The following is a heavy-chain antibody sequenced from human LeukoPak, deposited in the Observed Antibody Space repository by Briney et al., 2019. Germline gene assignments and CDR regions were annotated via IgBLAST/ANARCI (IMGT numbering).Heavy chain of an antibody. V-gene: IGHV1-46*02. Sequence: ASVKVPCKTSGYSFNSHHVHWVRQAPGQGLEWMGVKFSHDGTTSYTQNFQGRLTMTRDTSTSTVYMELSSLRSEDTAVYYCARDSGNFHYDMDVWGQGTTVIVSS. CDR3: ARDSGNFHYDMDV. D-gene: IGHD3-10*01. CDR1: GYSFNSHH. CDR2: KFSHDGTT. J-gene: IGHJ6*02.